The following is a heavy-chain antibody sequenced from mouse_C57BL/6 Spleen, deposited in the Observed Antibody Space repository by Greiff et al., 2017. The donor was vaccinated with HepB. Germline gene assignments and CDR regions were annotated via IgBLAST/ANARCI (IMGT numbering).Heavy chain of an antibody. Sequence: QVQLQQSGAELVKPGASVKISCKASGYAFSSYWMNWVKQRPGKGLEWIGQIYPGDGDTNYNGKFKGKATLTADKSSSTAYMQLSSLTSEDAAVYFCARSGGTGYFDYWGQGTTLTVSS. CDR2: IYPGDGDT. V-gene: IGHV1-80*01. D-gene: IGHD1-1*02. CDR1: GYAFSSYW. CDR3: ARSGGTGYFDY. J-gene: IGHJ2*01.